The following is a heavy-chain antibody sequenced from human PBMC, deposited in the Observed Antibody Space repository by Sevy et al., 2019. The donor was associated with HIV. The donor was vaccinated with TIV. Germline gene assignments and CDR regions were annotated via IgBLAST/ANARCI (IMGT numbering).Heavy chain of an antibody. V-gene: IGHV3-7*03. CDR3: ARLKLHYDPYYFDL. Sequence: GGSLRLSCPASGFTFSDYWMSWVRQAPEKGLEWVANIKQVGSKKYYVDSIKGRFIVSRDNAKKSLYLEMSSLRAEDTAVYYCARLKLHYDPYYFDLWGQGTLVTVSS. J-gene: IGHJ4*02. CDR2: IKQVGSKK. CDR1: GFTFSDYW. D-gene: IGHD3-16*01.